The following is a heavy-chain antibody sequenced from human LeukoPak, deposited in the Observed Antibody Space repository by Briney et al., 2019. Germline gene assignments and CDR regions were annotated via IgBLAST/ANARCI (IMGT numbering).Heavy chain of an antibody. CDR1: GGSISSYY. V-gene: IGHV4-59*01. Sequence: PSETLSLTCTVSGGSISSYYWSWIRQPPGKGLEWIGYIYYSGSTNYNPSLKSRVTISVDTSKNQFSLKLSSVTAADTAVYCCARVSGSGRIDYWGQGTLVTVSS. CDR2: IYYSGST. J-gene: IGHJ4*02. D-gene: IGHD3-10*01. CDR3: ARVSGSGRIDY.